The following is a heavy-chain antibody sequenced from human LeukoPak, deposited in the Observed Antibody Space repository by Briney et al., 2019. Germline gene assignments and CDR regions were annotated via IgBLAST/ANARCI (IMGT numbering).Heavy chain of an antibody. D-gene: IGHD6-13*01. Sequence: PGGSLDLSFPASGLTASSNTMSWFRQAPGKGLEGVSVIYSGGSTYYADSVKGRFTISRDNSKNTLYLQMNSLRAEDTAVYYCARDSFREQLASPAWGQGTLVTVSS. V-gene: IGHV3-53*01. CDR3: ARDSFREQLASPA. CDR1: GLTASSNT. J-gene: IGHJ5*02. CDR2: IYSGGST.